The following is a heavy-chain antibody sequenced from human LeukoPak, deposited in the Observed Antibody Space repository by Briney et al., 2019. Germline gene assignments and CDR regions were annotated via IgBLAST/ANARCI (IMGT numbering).Heavy chain of an antibody. Sequence: ASVKVSCKASGYTFTSYGISWVRQAPGQGLEWMGWISAYNGNTNYAQKLQGRVTMTTDTSTSTAYMELRSLRSDDTAVYYCARETGVYYDSSGPPDYWGQGTLVTVSS. D-gene: IGHD3-22*01. CDR1: GYTFTSYG. V-gene: IGHV1-18*01. CDR2: ISAYNGNT. J-gene: IGHJ4*02. CDR3: ARETGVYYDSSGPPDY.